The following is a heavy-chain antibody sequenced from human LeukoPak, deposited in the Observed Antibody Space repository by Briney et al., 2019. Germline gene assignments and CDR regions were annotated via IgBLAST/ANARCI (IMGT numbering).Heavy chain of an antibody. D-gene: IGHD1-26*01. V-gene: IGHV1-69*02. J-gene: IGHJ3*02. CDR3: AATRVGATYDAFDI. CDR2: IIPILGIA. Sequence: SVNVSCKASGGTFSSYTISWGRQAPGQGLEWKGRIIPILGIANYAEKFQGRETITADKATSTEYMEKSRLRSEDTAVYYCAATRVGATYDAFDIWGQGTMVTVSS. CDR1: GGTFSSYT.